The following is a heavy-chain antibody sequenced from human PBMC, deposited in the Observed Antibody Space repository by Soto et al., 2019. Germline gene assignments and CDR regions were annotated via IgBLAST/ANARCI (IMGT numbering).Heavy chain of an antibody. V-gene: IGHV4-59*01. CDR3: ARGPPRDDFWSGYYLYPPYYYGMDV. J-gene: IGHJ6*02. D-gene: IGHD3-3*01. CDR2: IYYSGST. Sequence: SETLSLTCTVSGGSISSYYWSWIRQSPGKGLEWIGYIYYSGSTNYNPSLKSRVTISVDTSKNQFSLKLSSVTAADTAVYYCARGPPRDDFWSGYYLYPPYYYGMDVWGQGTTVTVSS. CDR1: GGSISSYY.